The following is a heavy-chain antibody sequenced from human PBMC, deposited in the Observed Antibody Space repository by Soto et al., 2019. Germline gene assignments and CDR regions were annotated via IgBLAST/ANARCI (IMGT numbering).Heavy chain of an antibody. D-gene: IGHD3-22*01. CDR3: ARVRYYDSKAGFDI. CDR2: IIPIFGTA. CDR1: GETFSSCA. Sequence: SVRFDCKASGETFSSCAISWDQQNPGQGLEWMGGIIPIFGTANYAQKFQGRVTITADKSTSTAYMELSSLRSEDTAVYYCARVRYYDSKAGFDIWGQGAMVTVS. J-gene: IGHJ3*02. V-gene: IGHV1-69*06.